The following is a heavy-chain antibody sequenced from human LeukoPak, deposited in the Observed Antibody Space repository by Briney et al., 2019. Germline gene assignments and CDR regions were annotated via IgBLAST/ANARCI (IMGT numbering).Heavy chain of an antibody. CDR1: GGSISSSSYY. V-gene: IGHV4-39*01. D-gene: IGHD3-3*01. Sequence: SETLSLTCTVSGGSISSSSYYWGWIRQPPGKGLEWIGSIYYSGSTYYNPSLKSRVTISVDTSKNQFSLKLSSVTAADTAVHYCAGLWSGYYDYFDYWGQGTLVTVSS. J-gene: IGHJ4*02. CDR3: AGLWSGYYDYFDY. CDR2: IYYSGST.